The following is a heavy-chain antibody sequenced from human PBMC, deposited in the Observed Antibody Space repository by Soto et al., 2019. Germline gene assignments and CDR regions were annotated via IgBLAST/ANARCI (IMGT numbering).Heavy chain of an antibody. CDR2: INPNSGGT. J-gene: IGHJ4*02. Sequence: ASVKVSCKASGYTFTGYYMHWVRQAPGQGLEWMGWINPNSGGTNYAQKFQGWVTMTRDTSISTAYMELSRLRSDDTAVYYCARVESKQWLVRVMGFDYWGQGTLVTVSS. CDR3: ARVESKQWLVRVMGFDY. D-gene: IGHD6-19*01. V-gene: IGHV1-2*04. CDR1: GYTFTGYY.